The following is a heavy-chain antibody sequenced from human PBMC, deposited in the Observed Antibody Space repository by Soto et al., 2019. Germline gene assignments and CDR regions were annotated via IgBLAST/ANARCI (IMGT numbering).Heavy chain of an antibody. CDR3: ARGGGERGYRS. CDR2: IYYSGST. V-gene: IGHV4-59*12. J-gene: IGHJ4*02. Sequence: SETLSLTCTVSGGSISSYYWSWIRQPPGKGLEWIGYIYYSGSTNYNPSLKSRVTISVDTSKNQFSLKLSSVTAADTAVYYCARGGGERGYRSWGQEPLVTVSS. D-gene: IGHD5-12*01. CDR1: GGSISSYY.